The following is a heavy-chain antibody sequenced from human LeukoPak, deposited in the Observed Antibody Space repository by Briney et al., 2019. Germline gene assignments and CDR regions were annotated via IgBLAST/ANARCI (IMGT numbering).Heavy chain of an antibody. CDR1: GFTFSTFG. D-gene: IGHD6-6*01. CDR2: IAYDGSNI. Sequence: PGGSLRLSCAASGFTFSTFGMHWVRQAPGKGLEWVAVIAYDGSNIYYADSVKGRFTISRDNSKNTLYLQMNSLRAEDTALYYCAKPPRNVAAHQSHFDYWGQGTLVTVSS. V-gene: IGHV3-30*18. J-gene: IGHJ4*02. CDR3: AKPPRNVAAHQSHFDY.